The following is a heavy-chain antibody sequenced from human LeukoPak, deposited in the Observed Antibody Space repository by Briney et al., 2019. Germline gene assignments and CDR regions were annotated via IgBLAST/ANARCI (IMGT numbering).Heavy chain of an antibody. V-gene: IGHV1-2*02. J-gene: IGHJ4*02. CDR2: INPNSGGT. D-gene: IGHD3-22*01. CDR1: GYTFTSYG. Sequence: ASVRVSCMASGYTFTSYGISWVRQAPGQGLEWMGWINPNSGGTNYAQKFQSRVTMTRDTSISTAYMELSSLRSEDTAVYYCARAHYPYYYDSSGYYDYWGQGTLVTVSS. CDR3: ARAHYPYYYDSSGYYDY.